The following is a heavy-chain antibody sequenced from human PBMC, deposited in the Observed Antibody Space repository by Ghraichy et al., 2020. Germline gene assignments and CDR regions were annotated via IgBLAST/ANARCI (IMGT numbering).Heavy chain of an antibody. Sequence: SETLSLTCTVSGGSICSYYWSWIRQPAGKGLEWIGRIYTSGSTNYNPSLKSRVTMSVDTSKNQFSLKLSSVTAADTAVYYCAREQVEMATTYPNWYFDLWGRGTLVTVSS. CDR1: GGSICSYY. V-gene: IGHV4-4*07. J-gene: IGHJ2*01. CDR3: AREQVEMATTYPNWYFDL. D-gene: IGHD5-24*01. CDR2: IYTSGST.